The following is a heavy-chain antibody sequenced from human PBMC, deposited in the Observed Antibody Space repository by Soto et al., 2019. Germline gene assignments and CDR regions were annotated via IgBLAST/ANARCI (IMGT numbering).Heavy chain of an antibody. Sequence: ASVKVSCKTSGYTFTGYYMHFIRQAPGQGLEWMGWINPISGGTNYAQNFQGRVTMTRDTSISTAYMELSRLRSDDTAVYYCARDLGAAGAGDYWGQGTLVTVSS. CDR1: GYTFTGYY. CDR3: ARDLGAAGAGDY. J-gene: IGHJ4*02. D-gene: IGHD6-13*01. CDR2: INPISGGT. V-gene: IGHV1-2*02.